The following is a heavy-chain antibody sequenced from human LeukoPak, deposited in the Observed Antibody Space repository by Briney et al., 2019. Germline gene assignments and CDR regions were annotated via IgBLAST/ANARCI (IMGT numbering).Heavy chain of an antibody. CDR3: ARVGLEMATTPFDY. CDR1: GYTLTSYG. V-gene: IGHV1-18*01. CDR2: ISAYNGNT. Sequence: ASVKVSCTVSGYTLTSYGISWVRQAPGQGLEWVGWISAYNGNTNYAQNLQGRVTMPTDTSTSTAYMELRSLRSDATAVYYCARVGLEMATTPFDYWGEGRLVTVSS. D-gene: IGHD5-24*01. J-gene: IGHJ4*02.